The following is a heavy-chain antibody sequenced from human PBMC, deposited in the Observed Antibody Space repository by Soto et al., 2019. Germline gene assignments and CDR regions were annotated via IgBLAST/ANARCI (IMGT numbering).Heavy chain of an antibody. Sequence: EVHLLESGGGLVQPGGSLRLSCAASGFTFTSYAMTWVRQAPGKGLEWVSTISGSGGTTYYADSVRGRFTISRDNSKNTLELQMNTLRAEDTALYSCTRYCPTASCYIRYGMDVWGQGTTVTVSS. CDR1: GFTFTSYA. V-gene: IGHV3-23*01. D-gene: IGHD2-2*02. CDR2: ISGSGGTT. J-gene: IGHJ6*02. CDR3: TRYCPTASCYIRYGMDV.